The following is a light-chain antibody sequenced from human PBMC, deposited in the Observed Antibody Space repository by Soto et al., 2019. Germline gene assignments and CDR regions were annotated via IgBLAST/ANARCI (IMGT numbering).Light chain of an antibody. V-gene: IGKV3-11*01. CDR2: DAS. CDR1: QSVSSY. CDR3: QQYNSWPLT. Sequence: EIVLTQSPATLSLSPGKRATLSCRASQSVSSYLAWYQQKPGQAPRLLIYDASNRATGIPARFSGSGSGTEFTLTISSLQSEDFAVYYCQQYNSWPLTFGGGTKVDIK. J-gene: IGKJ4*01.